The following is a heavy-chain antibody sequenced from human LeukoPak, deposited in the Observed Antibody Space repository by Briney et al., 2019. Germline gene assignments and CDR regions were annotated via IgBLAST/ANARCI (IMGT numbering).Heavy chain of an antibody. J-gene: IGHJ4*02. D-gene: IGHD3-10*02. CDR1: GFSLRTHGVG. V-gene: IGHV2-5*02. CDR3: AHRHDVRGVVVTFDS. CDR2: IYWDDGE. Sequence: SGPTLVNPTPPLTLTCTFSGFSLRTHGVGVGWIRQPPGKALEWLALIYWDDGERYSPSLRSRLTITKDTSKNQVVLTMTNMDPVDTATYYCAHRHDVRGVVVTFDSWGQGTLVTVSS.